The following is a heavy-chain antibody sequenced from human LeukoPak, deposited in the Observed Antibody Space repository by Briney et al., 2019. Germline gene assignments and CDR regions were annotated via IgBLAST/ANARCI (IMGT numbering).Heavy chain of an antibody. CDR3: ARAYSSSWYFNWFDP. Sequence: SETPSLTCAVYGGSFSGYYWSWIRQPPGKGLEWIGEINHSGSTNYNPALKSRVTISLDSSKNQFSLKLSSVTAADTAVYYCARAYSSSWYFNWFDPWGQGTLVTVSS. CDR2: INHSGST. CDR1: GGSFSGYY. D-gene: IGHD6-13*01. V-gene: IGHV4-34*01. J-gene: IGHJ5*02.